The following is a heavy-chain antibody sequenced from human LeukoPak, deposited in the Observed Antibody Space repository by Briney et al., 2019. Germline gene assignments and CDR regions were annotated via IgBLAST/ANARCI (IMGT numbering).Heavy chain of an antibody. CDR2: INWNGGST. Sequence: GGSLRLSCAASGFTFDDFVMNWVRQVPGKGLEWVSTINWNGGSTGYADSVKGRFTISRDNAKNSLYLQMNSLRAEDTALYYCARARDSSGFSSLDYWGQGTLVTVSS. J-gene: IGHJ4*02. D-gene: IGHD3-22*01. CDR3: ARARDSSGFSSLDY. CDR1: GFTFDDFV. V-gene: IGHV3-20*04.